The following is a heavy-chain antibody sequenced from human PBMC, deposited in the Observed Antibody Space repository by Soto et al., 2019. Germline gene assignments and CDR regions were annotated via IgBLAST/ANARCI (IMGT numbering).Heavy chain of an antibody. V-gene: IGHV3-15*07. CDR2: IKNKNDGGTT. Sequence: EVELVESGGGLVKPGGSLTLSCAASGFSFKNAWMNWVRQAPGKGLEWVGRIKNKNDGGTTDYAAFMKGRFTISRDASENTLYLHMNGLKTEDTGVYFCTGLWFGEIYNYWGKGSLVTVSS. CDR3: TGLWFGEIYNY. J-gene: IGHJ4*01. D-gene: IGHD3-10*01. CDR1: GFSFKNAW.